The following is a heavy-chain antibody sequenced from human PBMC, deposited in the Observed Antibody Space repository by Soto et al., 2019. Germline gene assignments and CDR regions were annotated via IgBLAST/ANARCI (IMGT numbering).Heavy chain of an antibody. V-gene: IGHV3-23*01. Sequence: VGSLRLSCTVSGFTFSTSAMSWVRQAPGRGLEWVSGISGSGAGTYYADSVKGRFTISRDNSKNTLYLQMSGLRAEDAAVYYCAKGPTVFGAVISFDYYYGMYVWGQGTPVTVSS. CDR1: GFTFSTSA. CDR2: ISGSGAGT. CDR3: AKGPTVFGAVISFDYYYGMYV. J-gene: IGHJ6*02. D-gene: IGHD3-3*01.